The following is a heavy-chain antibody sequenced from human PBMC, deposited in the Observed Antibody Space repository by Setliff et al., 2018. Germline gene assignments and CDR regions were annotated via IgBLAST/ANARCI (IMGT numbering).Heavy chain of an antibody. J-gene: IGHJ4*02. CDR1: GYTFTSYG. Sequence: GASVKVSCKASGYTFTSYGFSWVRQAPGQGLEWMGWISGYNGNTNYAQKVQGRVTMTTDTSTGTIYMELGSLRADDTAVYYCSRAVGYCSGGSCYKGDDYWGQGTLVTVS. CDR3: SRAVGYCSGGSCYKGDDY. D-gene: IGHD2-15*01. CDR2: ISGYNGNT. V-gene: IGHV1-18*01.